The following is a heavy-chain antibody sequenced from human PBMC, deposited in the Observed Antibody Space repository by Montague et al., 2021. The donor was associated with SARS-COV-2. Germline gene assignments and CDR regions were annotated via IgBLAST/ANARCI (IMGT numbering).Heavy chain of an antibody. J-gene: IGHJ5*02. V-gene: IGHV4-31*02. D-gene: IGHD2-2*01. CDR3: ARARLVVPTTRNWFDP. CDR2: IYYSGST. Sequence: IYYSGSTYYNPSLKSRLTISVDTSKNRFSLKLSSVTAADTAMYYCARARLVVPTTRNWFDPWGQGTLVTVSS.